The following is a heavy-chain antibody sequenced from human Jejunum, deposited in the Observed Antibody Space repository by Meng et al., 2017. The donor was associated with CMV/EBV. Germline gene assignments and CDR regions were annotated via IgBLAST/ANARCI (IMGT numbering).Heavy chain of an antibody. Sequence: GFPFSTYTMNWVRQAPGKGLEGVSAISGSGGSTYYADSVKGRFTISRDNSKSTLYLQLNSLSAGDTAVYYCAKDENSNYVRWFDPWGQGTLVTVSS. CDR1: GFPFSTYT. J-gene: IGHJ5*02. CDR2: ISGSGGST. CDR3: AKDENSNYVRWFDP. V-gene: IGHV3-23*01. D-gene: IGHD1-7*01.